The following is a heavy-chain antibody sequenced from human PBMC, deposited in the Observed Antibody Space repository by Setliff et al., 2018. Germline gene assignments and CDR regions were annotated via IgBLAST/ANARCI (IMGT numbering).Heavy chain of an antibody. CDR2: INPSGGST. CDR3: ARVLFHCSSTSCYLDAFDI. CDR1: GYTFTSYY. Sequence: ASVKVSCKASGYTFTSYYMHWVRQAPGQGLEWMGIINPSGGSTNYAQKFQGRVTMTRDTSTSTVYMELSSLRSEDTAVYYCARVLFHCSSTSCYLDAFDIWGQGTMVTVSS. D-gene: IGHD2-2*01. J-gene: IGHJ3*02. V-gene: IGHV1-46*01.